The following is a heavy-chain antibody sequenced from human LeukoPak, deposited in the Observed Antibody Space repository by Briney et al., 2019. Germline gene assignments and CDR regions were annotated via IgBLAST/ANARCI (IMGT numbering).Heavy chain of an antibody. CDR1: GGFISSHY. V-gene: IGHV4-59*11. CDR3: SRDAYSYGSGSSGGGYYYYYMDV. CDR2: IFDSRTT. Sequence: SETLSLTCTVSGGFISSHYWSWVRQAPGKGLEWIGYIFDSRTTNYNPSLKSRVTMSVDTSKNQFSLKLSSVTAADTAVYYCSRDAYSYGSGSSGGGYYYYYMDVWGKGTTVIVSS. J-gene: IGHJ6*03. D-gene: IGHD3-10*01.